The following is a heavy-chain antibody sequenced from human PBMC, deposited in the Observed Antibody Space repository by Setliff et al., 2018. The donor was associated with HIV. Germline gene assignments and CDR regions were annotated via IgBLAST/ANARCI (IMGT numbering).Heavy chain of an antibody. CDR2: VSNTGRRT. V-gene: IGHV3-23*05. D-gene: IGHD3-22*01. CDR3: AKAPGWLFLSHY. J-gene: IGHJ4*02. CDR1: TFSVSEYA. Sequence: GSLRLSCAAATFSVSEYAMSWVRQAPGKGLEWVSAVSNTGRRTFYADSVKGRFTISKDNFENVVYLQMNSLRVEDTAIYYCAKAPGWLFLSHYWGQGTLVTVSS.